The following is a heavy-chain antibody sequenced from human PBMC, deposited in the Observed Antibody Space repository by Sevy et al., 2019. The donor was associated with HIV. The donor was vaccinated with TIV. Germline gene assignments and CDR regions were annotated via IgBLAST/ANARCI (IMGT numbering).Heavy chain of an antibody. CDR1: TFTFSSYS. CDR2: ISSSSGTR. Sequence: GGSLRLSCAASTFTFSSYSMHWVRQAPGKGLEWVSYISSSSGTRYYADSVKGRFTISSDNAKNSLFLQMNSLRDEDTAVYYCASRGYCGGGSCYSGPNDYWGQRTLVTVSS. CDR3: ASRGYCGGGSCYSGPNDY. J-gene: IGHJ4*02. D-gene: IGHD2-15*01. V-gene: IGHV3-48*02.